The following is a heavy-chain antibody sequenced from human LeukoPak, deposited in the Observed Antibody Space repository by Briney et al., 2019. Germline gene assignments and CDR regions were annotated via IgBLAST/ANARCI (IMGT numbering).Heavy chain of an antibody. Sequence: RGSLRLPWAGSGFTFDDYGMSWIRQVPGKGLEWVSFINWSGDSRGYVDSVKGRFTISRDKATNSLYLEMNSLRGEDTAFFYCARVGNSIFGTASDAFDFWSHGTLVTVSS. J-gene: IGHJ4*01. CDR3: ARVGNSIFGTASDAFDF. D-gene: IGHD3-3*01. V-gene: IGHV3-20*04. CDR1: GFTFDDYG. CDR2: INWSGDSR.